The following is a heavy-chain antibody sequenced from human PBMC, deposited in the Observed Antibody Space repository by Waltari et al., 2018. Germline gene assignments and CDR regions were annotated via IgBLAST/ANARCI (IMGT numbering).Heavy chain of an antibody. Sequence: QLQLQESGPGLVKPSETLSLTCTVSGGSISSSSYYWGWIRQPPGKGLEWIGSSYYSGVTYYNPSLKSRVTISLDTSKNQFSLELSSLRSEDTAVYYCARGKSIAAPDYWGQGTLVTVSS. J-gene: IGHJ4*02. V-gene: IGHV4-39*07. CDR3: ARGKSIAAPDY. CDR1: GGSISSSSYY. D-gene: IGHD6-6*01. CDR2: SYYSGVT.